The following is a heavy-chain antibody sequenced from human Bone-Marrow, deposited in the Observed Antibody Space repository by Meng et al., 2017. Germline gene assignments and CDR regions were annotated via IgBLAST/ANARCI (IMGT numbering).Heavy chain of an antibody. CDR3: ARVPPGGLWFGELLYDYYYYGMDV. Sequence: GESLKISCAASGFTFSSYSMNWVRQAPGKGLEWVSSISSSSSYIYYADSVKGRFTISRDNAKNSLYLQMNSLRAEDTAVYYCARVPPGGLWFGELLYDYYYYGMDVWGQGTTVTVSS. CDR1: GFTFSSYS. CDR2: ISSSSSYI. V-gene: IGHV3-21*01. D-gene: IGHD3-10*01. J-gene: IGHJ6*02.